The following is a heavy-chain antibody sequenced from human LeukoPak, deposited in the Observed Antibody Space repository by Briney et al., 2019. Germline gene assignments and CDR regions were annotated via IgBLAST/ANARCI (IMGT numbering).Heavy chain of an antibody. Sequence: PGGSLRLSCAASGFTFSSYSMNWVRQAPGKGLEWVSYISSSSNTIYYADSVKGRFTISRDNAKNLPFLQMNSLRDEDTSVYYCARAVTVVTRGGLVFDYWGQGTLVTVSS. J-gene: IGHJ4*02. CDR1: GFTFSSYS. D-gene: IGHD2-21*02. V-gene: IGHV3-48*02. CDR3: ARAVTVVTRGGLVFDY. CDR2: ISSSSNTI.